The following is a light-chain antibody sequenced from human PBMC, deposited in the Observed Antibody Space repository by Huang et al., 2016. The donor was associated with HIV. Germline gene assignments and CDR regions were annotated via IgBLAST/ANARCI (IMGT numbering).Light chain of an antibody. J-gene: IGKJ2*01. CDR2: AAS. V-gene: IGKV1-39*01. Sequence: IQMTQSPSSLSASVGDRVTITCRATQSIRSYLNWYHQKPGDAPKLLISAASRLQGGVPSRFSGSGSGTDFTLTITSLQPEDFGTYYCQQSHSTPHTFGQGTKVEIK. CDR3: QQSHSTPHT. CDR1: QSIRSY.